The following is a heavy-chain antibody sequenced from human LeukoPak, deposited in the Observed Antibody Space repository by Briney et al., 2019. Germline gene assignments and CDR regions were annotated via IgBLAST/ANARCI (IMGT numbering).Heavy chain of an antibody. CDR2: IYYSGST. V-gene: IGHV4-59*11. D-gene: IGHD6-13*01. CDR3: ASTYSSSWYWFDP. J-gene: IGHJ5*02. CDR1: GGSISSHY. Sequence: SETLSLTCTVSGGSISSHYWSWIRQPPGKGLEWIGYIYYSGSTNYNPSLKSRVTISVDTSKNQFSLKLSSVTAADTAVYYCASTYSSSWYWFDPWGQGTLVTVSS.